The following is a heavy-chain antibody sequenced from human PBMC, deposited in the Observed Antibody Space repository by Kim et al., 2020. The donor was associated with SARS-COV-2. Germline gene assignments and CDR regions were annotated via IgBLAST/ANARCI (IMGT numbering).Heavy chain of an antibody. CDR3: ARDRTLVGVMVAAYYYYGMDV. V-gene: IGHV3-7*01. CDR1: GFTFSSYW. D-gene: IGHD3-16*02. J-gene: IGHJ6*02. Sequence: GGSLRLSCAASGFTFSSYWMSWVRQAPGKGLEWVANIKQDGSEKYYVDSVKGRFTISRDNAKNSLYLQMNSLRAEDTAVYYCARDRTLVGVMVAAYYYYGMDVWGQGTTVTVSS. CDR2: IKQDGSEK.